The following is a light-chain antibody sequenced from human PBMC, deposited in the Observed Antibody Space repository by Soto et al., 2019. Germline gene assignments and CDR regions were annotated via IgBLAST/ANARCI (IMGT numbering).Light chain of an antibody. J-gene: IGKJ1*01. CDR1: QNINKW. CDR3: QQYDTFPRT. CDR2: DAS. V-gene: IGKV1-5*01. Sequence: DIQMTQSPSTLSASVGDRVVITCRASQNINKWLAWYQQKPGKAPKFLIYDASTLETGVPSRFSGSGSGTEYTLTINSLQHDDFATFYCQQYDTFPRTFGQGTKADIK.